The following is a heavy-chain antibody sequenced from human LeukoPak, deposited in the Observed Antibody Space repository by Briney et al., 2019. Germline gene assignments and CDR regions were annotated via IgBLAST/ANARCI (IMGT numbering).Heavy chain of an antibody. D-gene: IGHD6-19*01. J-gene: IGHJ4*02. CDR2: ISSSSSYI. CDR1: EFTFSSYS. CDR3: ARDLRALRLSIAVPDY. Sequence: RSLRLSCAASEFTFSSYSMNWVRQAPGKGLEWVSSISSSSSYIYYADSVKGRFTISRDNAKNSLYLQMNSLRAEDTAVYYCARDLRALRLSIAVPDYWGQGTLVTVSS. V-gene: IGHV3-21*01.